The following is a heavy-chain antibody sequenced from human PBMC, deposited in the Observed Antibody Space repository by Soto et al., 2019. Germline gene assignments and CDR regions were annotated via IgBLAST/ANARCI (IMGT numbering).Heavy chain of an antibody. J-gene: IGHJ4*02. CDR3: VRDTSFDY. V-gene: IGHV3-64*01. CDR2: ISSNGGIT. CDR1: GFTFSSYD. D-gene: IGHD3-16*01. Sequence: EVQLVEAGGGLVQPGGSLRLSCAASGFTFSSYDMHWVRQAPGKGLEYISAISSNGGITYYANSVKGRFTISRDNSKNMMYLNMGSLRAEDMAVYYCVRDTSFDYWGQGTLVTVSS.